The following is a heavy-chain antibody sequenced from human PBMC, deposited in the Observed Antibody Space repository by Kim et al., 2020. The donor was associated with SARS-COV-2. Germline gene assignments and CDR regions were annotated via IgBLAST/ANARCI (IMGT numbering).Heavy chain of an antibody. Sequence: GGSLRLSCAASGFTFSNYAMSWVRQAPGKGLEWVSAISDSGNSTYYADSVKGRFTISRDNSKNTLHLQMNSLRAEDTAVYYCANSGTSSGYYYGFDYWGQGTLVTVSS. D-gene: IGHD3-22*01. CDR3: ANSGTSSGYYYGFDY. J-gene: IGHJ4*02. CDR1: GFTFSNYA. CDR2: ISDSGNST. V-gene: IGHV3-23*01.